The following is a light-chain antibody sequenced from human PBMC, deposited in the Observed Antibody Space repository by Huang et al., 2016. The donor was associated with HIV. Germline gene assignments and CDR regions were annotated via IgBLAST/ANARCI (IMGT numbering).Light chain of an antibody. Sequence: EIVMTQSPATLPVSPGERATLSCRASQSISSNFAWYQQKPGQAPRLLIDGASTRGTGIPARFSGSGSGTEFTLTISSLQSEDFAVYYCQQYNNWPPEITFGQGTRLEIK. V-gene: IGKV3-15*01. CDR1: QSISSN. J-gene: IGKJ5*01. CDR2: GAS. CDR3: QQYNNWPPEIT.